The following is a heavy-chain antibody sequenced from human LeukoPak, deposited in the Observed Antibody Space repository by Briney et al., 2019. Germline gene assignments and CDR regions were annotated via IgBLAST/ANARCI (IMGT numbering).Heavy chain of an antibody. Sequence: GGSLRLSCAASGFTFSSYGMHWVRQAPGKGLEWVAVIWYDGSNKYYADSVKGRFTISRDNSKNTLYLQMNSLRAEDTAVYYCARDPSLPYSTSWLVYSGQGNLGTVSS. CDR2: IWYDGSNK. CDR1: GFTFSSYG. V-gene: IGHV3-33*01. CDR3: ARDPSLPYSTSWLVY. D-gene: IGHD6-13*01. J-gene: IGHJ4*02.